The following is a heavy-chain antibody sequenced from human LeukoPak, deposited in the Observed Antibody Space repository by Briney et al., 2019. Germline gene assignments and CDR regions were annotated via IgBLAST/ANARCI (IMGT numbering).Heavy chain of an antibody. J-gene: IGHJ4*02. CDR3: ARGPPPILRYDY. V-gene: IGHV4-34*01. D-gene: IGHD4-17*01. Sequence: SETLSLTCAVYGGSFSGYYWSWIRQPPGKGLEWIGEINHSGSTNYNPSLKSRVTISVDTSKNQFSLKLSSVTAADTAVYYCARGPPPILRYDYWGQGTLVIVSS. CDR2: INHSGST. CDR1: GGSFSGYY.